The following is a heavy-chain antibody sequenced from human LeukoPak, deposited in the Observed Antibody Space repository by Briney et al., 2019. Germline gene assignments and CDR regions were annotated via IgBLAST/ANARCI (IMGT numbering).Heavy chain of an antibody. V-gene: IGHV1-24*01. D-gene: IGHD3-10*01. J-gene: IGHJ4*02. Sequence: ASVQVSCKVSGYTLTELSMHWVRQAPGKGLEWMGGFDPDDGEALYAQQFQGRVSMTEDTSAGTVYMELSSLRSEDTAVYYCAIDYYASGNYYNGPHNWGPGTLVTVSS. CDR2: FDPDDGEA. CDR3: AIDYYASGNYYNGPHN. CDR1: GYTLTELS.